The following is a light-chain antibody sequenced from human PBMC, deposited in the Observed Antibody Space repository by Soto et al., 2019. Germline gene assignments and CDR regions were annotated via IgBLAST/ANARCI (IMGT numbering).Light chain of an antibody. CDR2: DSD. CDR3: GAWDGSLSVVL. Sequence: QSVLTQPPSVSAAPGQRVIISCSGSSANIGGNYVSWYQQFPGSAPKLVIYDSDKRPSEIPDRFSGSKSGTSATLDITGLQTGDEADYYCGAWDGSLSVVLFGGGTKLTVL. V-gene: IGLV1-51*01. CDR1: SANIGGNY. J-gene: IGLJ2*01.